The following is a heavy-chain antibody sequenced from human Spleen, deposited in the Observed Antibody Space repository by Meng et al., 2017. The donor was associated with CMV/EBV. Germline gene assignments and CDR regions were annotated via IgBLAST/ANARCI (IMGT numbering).Heavy chain of an antibody. CDR3: AKGVRGYYDS. D-gene: IGHD3-22*01. J-gene: IGHJ4*02. Sequence: GESLKISCAASGFTLSSYVMSWVRQAPGKGLEWVSTISGGSTVTYYADSVKGRFTISTANSKNTLYLQMNSLRAEDTAVYYCAKGVRGYYDSWGQGTLVTVSS. V-gene: IGHV3-23*01. CDR2: ISGGSTVT. CDR1: GFTLSSYV.